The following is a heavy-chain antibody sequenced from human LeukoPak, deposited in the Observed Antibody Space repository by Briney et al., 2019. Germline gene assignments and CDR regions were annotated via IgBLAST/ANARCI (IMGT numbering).Heavy chain of an antibody. CDR1: GFTFSSYS. V-gene: IGHV3-21*01. D-gene: IGHD4-17*01. CDR2: ISSSSSYI. CDR3: ARDSADYGDGFDI. J-gene: IGHJ3*02. Sequence: GGSLRLSCAASGFTFSSYSMNWVRQAPGKGLEWVSSISSSSSYIYYADSVKGRFTISRDNAKNSLYLQMNSLRAEDTAVYYCARDSADYGDGFDIWGQGTMVTVSS.